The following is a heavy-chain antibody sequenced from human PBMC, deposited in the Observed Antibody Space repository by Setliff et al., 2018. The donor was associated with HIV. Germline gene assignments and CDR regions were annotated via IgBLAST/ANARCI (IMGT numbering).Heavy chain of an antibody. CDR2: IYHTGST. CDR1: GGSISGSSYC. CDR3: ARGTAPRRGTNYGGNYPLDY. V-gene: IGHV4-39*07. D-gene: IGHD4-17*01. J-gene: IGHJ4*02. Sequence: SETLSLTCTVSGGSISGSSYCWGWVRQPPGKGLEWLGSIYHTGSTYYNPSLESRVTISIDTSKHQFSLKLSSVTAADTAVYFCARGTAPRRGTNYGGNYPLDYWGQGTPVTVSS.